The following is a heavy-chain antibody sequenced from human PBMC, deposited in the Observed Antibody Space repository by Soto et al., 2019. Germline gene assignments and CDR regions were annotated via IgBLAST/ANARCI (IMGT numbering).Heavy chain of an antibody. CDR3: AKAYSSWSGYYYYYYMDV. J-gene: IGHJ6*03. CDR1: GFTFDDYA. Sequence: EVQLVESGGGLVQPGRSLRLSCVASGFTFDDYAMHWVRQAPGKGLEWVSGISWNSGNIDYADSVKGRFTITRDNANNSLYLHMNSLKSEDTALYFCAKAYSSWSGYYYYYYMDVWGKGTAVTVSS. D-gene: IGHD6-6*01. V-gene: IGHV3-9*01. CDR2: ISWNSGNI.